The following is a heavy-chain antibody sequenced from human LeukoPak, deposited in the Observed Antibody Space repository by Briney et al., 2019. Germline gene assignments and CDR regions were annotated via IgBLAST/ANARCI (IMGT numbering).Heavy chain of an antibody. Sequence: ASVKVSCKASGGTFSSYAISWVRQAPGQGLEWMGGIIPIFGTANYAQKFQGRVTITADESTSTAYMELSSLRSEDTAVYYCARSDVYSYPDAFDIWGQGTMVTVSS. CDR1: GGTFSSYA. J-gene: IGHJ3*02. CDR3: ARSDVYSYPDAFDI. V-gene: IGHV1-69*13. CDR2: IIPIFGTA. D-gene: IGHD5-24*01.